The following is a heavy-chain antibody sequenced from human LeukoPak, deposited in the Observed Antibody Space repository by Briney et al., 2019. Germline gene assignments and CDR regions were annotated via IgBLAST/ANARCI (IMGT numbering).Heavy chain of an antibody. CDR3: ARVISGSWYFFDY. CDR2: IYYSGST. Sequence: SSETLSLTCTVSGGSISSYYWSWIRQPPGKGLEWIGYIYYSGSTNYNPSLKSRVTISVDTSKNQFSLKLSSVTAADTAVYYCARVISGSWYFFDYWGQGTLVTVSS. D-gene: IGHD6-13*01. J-gene: IGHJ4*02. CDR1: GGSISSYY. V-gene: IGHV4-59*08.